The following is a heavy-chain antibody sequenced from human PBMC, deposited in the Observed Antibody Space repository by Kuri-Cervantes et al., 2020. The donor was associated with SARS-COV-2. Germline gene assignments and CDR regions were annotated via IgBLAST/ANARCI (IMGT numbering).Heavy chain of an antibody. Sequence: SVKVSCKASGGTFSSYAISWVRQAPGQGLEWMGGIIPIFGTANYAQKFQGRVTITTDDSTSTAYMELSSLRSEDTGVYYCARSRFGDYLDAFDIWGQGTMVTVSS. CDR3: ARSRFGDYLDAFDI. CDR1: GGTFSSYA. J-gene: IGHJ3*02. V-gene: IGHV1-69*05. D-gene: IGHD3-10*01. CDR2: IIPIFGTA.